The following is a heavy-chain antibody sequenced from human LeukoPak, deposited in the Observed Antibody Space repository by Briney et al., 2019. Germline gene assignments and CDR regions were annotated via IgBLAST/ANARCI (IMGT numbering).Heavy chain of an antibody. CDR3: AKSPAYCGGDCYARFDP. Sequence: GGSLRLSCAASGFTFSSYGMSWVRQAPGKGLEWGSAISGSGGSTYYADSVKGRFTISRDNSKNTLYLQMNSLRAEDTAVYYCAKSPAYCGGDCYARFDPWGQGTLVTVSS. V-gene: IGHV3-23*01. J-gene: IGHJ5*02. CDR2: ISGSGGST. CDR1: GFTFSSYG. D-gene: IGHD2-21*02.